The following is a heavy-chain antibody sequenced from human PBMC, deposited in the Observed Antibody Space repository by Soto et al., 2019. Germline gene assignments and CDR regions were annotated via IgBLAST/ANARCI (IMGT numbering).Heavy chain of an antibody. CDR1: GFTFSSYG. V-gene: IGHV3-30*18. CDR2: ISYDGSNK. J-gene: IGHJ4*02. D-gene: IGHD3-10*01. CDR3: AKDLSRRFGVKYYFDY. Sequence: GGSLRLSCAASGFTFSSYGMHWVRQAPGKGLEWVAVISYDGSNKYYADSVKGRFTISRDNSKNTLYLQMNSLRAEDTAVYYCAKDLSRRFGVKYYFDYWGQGTLVTVSS.